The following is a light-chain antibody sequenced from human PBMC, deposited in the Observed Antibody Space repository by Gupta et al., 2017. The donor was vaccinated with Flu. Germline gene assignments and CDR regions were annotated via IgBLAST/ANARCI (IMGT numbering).Light chain of an antibody. V-gene: IGKV2-28*01. Sequence: EIVMTQYPLSLPVAPGESASMSCRSSQSLLKSNGSNYLDWYLQRPGRSPQLLIYWSSQRAYGVPDRFSGSGSGTDFTLKSRRGEAEDVGVYYGTQSLPFITFGRGTKVDIK. CDR1: QSLLKSNGSNY. J-gene: IGKJ4*01. CDR2: WSS. CDR3: TQSLPFIT.